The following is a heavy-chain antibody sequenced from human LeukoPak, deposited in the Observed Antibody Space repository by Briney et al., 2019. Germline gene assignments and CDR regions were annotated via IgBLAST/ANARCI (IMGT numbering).Heavy chain of an antibody. J-gene: IGHJ5*02. D-gene: IGHD1-1*01. CDR1: GDSISSSNYY. Sequence: SETLSLTCIVSGDSISSSNYYWGWIRQPPGKGLEWIGSIYYTGTTYSNPSLKSRVTISVDTSKNQFSLKLSSVTAADTAVYYCARGGRSWNRWYNWFDPWGQGTLVTVSS. V-gene: IGHV4-39*07. CDR3: ARGGRSWNRWYNWFDP. CDR2: IYYTGTT.